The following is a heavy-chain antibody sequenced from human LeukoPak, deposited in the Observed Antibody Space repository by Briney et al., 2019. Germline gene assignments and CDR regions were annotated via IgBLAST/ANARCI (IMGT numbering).Heavy chain of an antibody. J-gene: IGHJ4*02. V-gene: IGHV1-24*01. CDR3: ATPQEPATIEGSFDY. D-gene: IGHD5-24*01. CDR2: FDPEDGET. CDR1: GYTLTELS. Sequence: ASVKVSCKVSGYTLTELSMHWVRQAPGKGHEWMGGFDPEDGETIYAQKFQGRVTMTEDTSTDTAYMELSSLRSEDTAVYYCATPQEPATIEGSFDYWGQGTLVTVSS.